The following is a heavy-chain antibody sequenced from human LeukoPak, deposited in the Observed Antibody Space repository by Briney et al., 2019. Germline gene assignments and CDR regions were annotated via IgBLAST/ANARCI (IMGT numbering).Heavy chain of an antibody. Sequence: SETLSLTCTVSGGSISSSSYYWGWIRQPPGKGLVWIGSIYYSGSTYYNPSLKSRVTISVDTSKNQFSLKLSSVTAADTAVYYCASLSVAGTDYFDYWGQGTLVTVSS. CDR3: ASLSVAGTDYFDY. V-gene: IGHV4-39*01. CDR2: IYYSGST. J-gene: IGHJ4*02. CDR1: GGSISSSSYY. D-gene: IGHD6-19*01.